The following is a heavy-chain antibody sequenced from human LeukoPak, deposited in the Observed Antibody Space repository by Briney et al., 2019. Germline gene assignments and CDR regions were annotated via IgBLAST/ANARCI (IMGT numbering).Heavy chain of an antibody. D-gene: IGHD3-10*01. CDR3: ANGGGFGELLKWEN. V-gene: IGHV1-2*02. Sequence: ASVKVSCKASGYTFTGYYMHWVRQSPGQGLEWMGWINPNSGGTNYAQKFQGRVTMTRDTSISTAYMELSRLRSDDTAVYYCANGGGFGELLKWENWGQGTLVTVSS. CDR2: INPNSGGT. J-gene: IGHJ4*02. CDR1: GYTFTGYY.